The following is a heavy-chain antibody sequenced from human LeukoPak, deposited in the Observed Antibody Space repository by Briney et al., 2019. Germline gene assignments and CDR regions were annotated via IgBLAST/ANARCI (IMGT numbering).Heavy chain of an antibody. V-gene: IGHV4-4*07. CDR2: IYTSGST. Sequence: PSETLSLTCTVSGGSISSYYWSWIRQPAGKGLEWIGRIYTSGSTNYNPSLKSRVTMSVDTSKNQFSLTLSSVTAADTAVYYCASHTYYDILTGYSTLQDDAFDIWGQGTMVTVSS. J-gene: IGHJ3*02. CDR3: ASHTYYDILTGYSTLQDDAFDI. CDR1: GGSISSYY. D-gene: IGHD3-9*01.